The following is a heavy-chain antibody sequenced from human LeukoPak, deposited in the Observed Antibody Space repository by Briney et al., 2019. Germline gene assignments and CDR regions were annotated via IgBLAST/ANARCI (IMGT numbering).Heavy chain of an antibody. D-gene: IGHD6-6*01. Sequence: ASVKVSCKASGYTFTTYGVSWVRQAPGQGLEWMGWISAYNGNTNYAQKLQGRVTMTTDTSTSTAYMELRSLRSDDTAVHYCARGGASLYSSSSGFDYWGQGTLVTVSS. CDR2: ISAYNGNT. J-gene: IGHJ4*02. CDR3: ARGGASLYSSSSGFDY. CDR1: GYTFTTYG. V-gene: IGHV1-18*04.